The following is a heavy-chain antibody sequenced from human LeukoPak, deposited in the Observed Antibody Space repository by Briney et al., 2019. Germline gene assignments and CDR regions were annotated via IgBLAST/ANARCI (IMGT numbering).Heavy chain of an antibody. Sequence: PGGSLRLSCAASGVTFSSYWMSWVRQAPGKGLEWVANIKQDGSEKYYVDSVKGRFTISRDNAKNSLYLQMNSLRAEDTAVYYCARDPGYCSGGSCYRSYDYWGQGTLVTVSS. V-gene: IGHV3-7*01. CDR2: IKQDGSEK. CDR3: ARDPGYCSGGSCYRSYDY. D-gene: IGHD2-15*01. CDR1: GVTFSSYW. J-gene: IGHJ4*02.